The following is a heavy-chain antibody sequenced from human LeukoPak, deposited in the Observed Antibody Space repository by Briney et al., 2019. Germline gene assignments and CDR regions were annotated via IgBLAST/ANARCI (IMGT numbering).Heavy chain of an antibody. CDR1: GYTLTELS. CDR2: FDPEDGET. D-gene: IGHD3-10*01. Sequence: ASVKVSCKVSGYTLTELSMHWVRQAPGKGLEWMGGFDPEDGETIYAQKFQGRVTMTEDTSTDTAYMELSSLRSEDTAVYYCATDKITMVRGVIRIALDYWGQGTLVTVSS. CDR3: ATDKITMVRGVIRIALDY. J-gene: IGHJ4*02. V-gene: IGHV1-24*01.